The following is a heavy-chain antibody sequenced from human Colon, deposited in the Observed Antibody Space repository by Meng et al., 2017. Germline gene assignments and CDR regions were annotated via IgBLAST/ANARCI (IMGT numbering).Heavy chain of an antibody. Sequence: GPGRGELSGTLSSTCASFGTSSNTSNWWTSVRQAPGNGLEWIGEIYHIGCNNYNPSLKSRVTILVDESKNEFSLKLTSVTAADTAVYYCARENDSGNSYDHWGRGTLVTVSS. CDR3: ARENDSGNSYDH. CDR1: GTSSNTSNW. D-gene: IGHD2-21*02. J-gene: IGHJ4*02. V-gene: IGHV4-4*02. CDR2: IYHIGCN.